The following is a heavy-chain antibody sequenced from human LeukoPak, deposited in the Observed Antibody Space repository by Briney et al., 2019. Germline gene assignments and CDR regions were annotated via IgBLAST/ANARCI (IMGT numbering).Heavy chain of an antibody. Sequence: GGSLRLSCAASGFTFSSYNINWVRQAPGKGLEWVTYISSSSSNIYYADSVKGRFTISRDNAKTSLYLQMNSLRTEDTAVYYCARIIGDRGGFDYWGQGTLVTVSS. D-gene: IGHD2-21*02. CDR1: GFTFSSYN. CDR2: ISSSSSNI. CDR3: ARIIGDRGGFDY. V-gene: IGHV3-21*01. J-gene: IGHJ4*02.